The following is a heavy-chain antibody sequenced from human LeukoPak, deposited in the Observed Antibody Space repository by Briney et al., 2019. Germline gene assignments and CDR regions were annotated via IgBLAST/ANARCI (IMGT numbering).Heavy chain of an antibody. CDR3: ASGDDVWGSDTYFGY. CDR2: ISAYNGNT. J-gene: IGHJ4*02. Sequence: ASLKLSSTPSGYTFTIDSTGWVRHSPGQRLGRMGGISAYNGNTSYAQKLQGRVNMTTDTCRSTAYMELRSLRSGDTGVYYCASGDDVWGSDTYFGYWGQGTLVTGSS. V-gene: IGHV1-18*01. CDR1: GYTFTIDS. D-gene: IGHD3-16*01.